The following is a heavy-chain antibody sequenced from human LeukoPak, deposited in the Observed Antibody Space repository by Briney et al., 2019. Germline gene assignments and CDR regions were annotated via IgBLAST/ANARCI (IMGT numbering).Heavy chain of an antibody. CDR1: GGSISGSSYY. V-gene: IGHV4-39*07. Sequence: PSETLSLTCTVSGGSISGSSYYWSWIRQPPGKGLEWIGEINHSGSTNYNPSLKSRVTISVDTSKNQFSLKLSSVTAADTAVYYCARGRDGYNSSASDYWGQGTLVTVSS. J-gene: IGHJ4*02. D-gene: IGHD5-24*01. CDR3: ARGRDGYNSSASDY. CDR2: INHSGST.